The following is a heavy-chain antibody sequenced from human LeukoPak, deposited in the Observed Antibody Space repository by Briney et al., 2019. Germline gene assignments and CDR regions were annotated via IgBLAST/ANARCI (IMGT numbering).Heavy chain of an antibody. CDR2: INEDGSDK. J-gene: IGHJ4*02. V-gene: IGHV3-7*04. Sequence: PGGSLRLSCAASGFTFSSHWMSWVRQAPGKGLEWVASINEDGSDKYYVDSVKGRFTISRDNAKNSLYLQMNSLRVEDTAVYYCARGYNSALDYWGRGTLVTVSS. CDR3: ARGYNSALDY. CDR1: GFTFSSHW. D-gene: IGHD1-14*01.